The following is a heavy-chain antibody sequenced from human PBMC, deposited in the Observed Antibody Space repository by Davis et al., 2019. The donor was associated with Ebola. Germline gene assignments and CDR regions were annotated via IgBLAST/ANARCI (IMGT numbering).Heavy chain of an antibody. J-gene: IGHJ4*02. CDR1: AYSFTSYW. V-gene: IGHV5-51*01. CDR2: IYPGDSDT. CDR3: SRPRYSSSSPFDY. Sequence: SCKGSAYSFTSYWIGWVCPMPGTGLEWLGIIYPGDSDTRYSPSFQAQVTISADKSISTAYLQWSSLKASDTAMYYCSRPRYSSSSPFDYWGQGTLVTVSS. D-gene: IGHD6-6*01.